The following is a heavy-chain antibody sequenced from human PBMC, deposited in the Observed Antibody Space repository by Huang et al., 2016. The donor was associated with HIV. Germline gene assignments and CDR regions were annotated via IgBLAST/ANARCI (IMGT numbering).Heavy chain of an antibody. D-gene: IGHD3-16*01. V-gene: IGHV1-18*04. CDR1: GYKFHIYE. J-gene: IGHJ4*02. CDR3: ARTKGEFDF. CDR2: ISGDNGST. Sequence: QIHLVQSGPEVKQHGASVKVSCKASGYKFHIYEITWVRQTPGQGLEWMGWISGDNGSTRFAQKFQDRLTMTKDVSTSTAYLELRSLRLDDTAVYYCARTKGEFDFWGQGALVTVSS.